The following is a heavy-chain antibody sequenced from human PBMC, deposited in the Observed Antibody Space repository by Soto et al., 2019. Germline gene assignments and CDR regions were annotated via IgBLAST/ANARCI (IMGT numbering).Heavy chain of an antibody. CDR1: GFTFSNYG. J-gene: IGHJ4*02. CDR2: IWYDGSNK. Sequence: GGSLRLSCAASGFTFSNYGMHWVRQAPGKGLEWVALIWYDGSNKYYADSVKGRFTISRDTSKNTLYLQMNSLRAEDTAVYYCARDLSGPLDYWGQGTPVTVSS. V-gene: IGHV3-33*01. D-gene: IGHD3-16*02. CDR3: ARDLSGPLDY.